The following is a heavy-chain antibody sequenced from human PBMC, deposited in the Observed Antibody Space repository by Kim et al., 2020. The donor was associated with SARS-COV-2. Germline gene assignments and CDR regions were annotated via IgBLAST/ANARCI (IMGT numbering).Heavy chain of an antibody. CDR3: ARETRRITIFGVVTAPNYYYYYMDV. Sequence: ASVKVSCKASGYTFTSYDINWVRQATGQGLERMGWMNPNSGNTGYAQKFQGRVTMTRNTSISTAYMELSGLRSEDTAVYYCARETRRITIFGVVTAPNYYYYYMDVWGKGTTVTVSS. J-gene: IGHJ6*03. V-gene: IGHV1-8*01. CDR1: GYTFTSYD. D-gene: IGHD3-3*01. CDR2: MNPNSGNT.